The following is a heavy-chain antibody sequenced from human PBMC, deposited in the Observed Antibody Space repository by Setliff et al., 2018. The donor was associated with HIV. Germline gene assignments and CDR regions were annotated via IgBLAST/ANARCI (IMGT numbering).Heavy chain of an antibody. CDR2: MNPNSGNT. Sequence: ASVKVSCKASGYTFTSYDINWVRQATGQGLEWMGWMNPNSGNTGYAQKFQGRVTMTRNTSISTAYMELSSLRSEDTAIYYCVKEYHTTATDTRVDVWGQGTTVTVSS. V-gene: IGHV1-8*01. CDR3: VKEYHTTATDTRVDV. CDR1: GYTFTSYD. D-gene: IGHD6-13*01. J-gene: IGHJ6*02.